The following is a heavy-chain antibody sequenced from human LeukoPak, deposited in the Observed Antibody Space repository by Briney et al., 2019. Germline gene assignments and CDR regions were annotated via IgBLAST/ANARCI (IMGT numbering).Heavy chain of an antibody. D-gene: IGHD4-23*01. CDR1: GGSISSYY. Sequence: SETLSLTCTVSGGSISSYYWSWIRQPPGKGLERIGYISYSGSSNYNPSLKSLVTISVDTSKNQFSLKLSSVNAADTAVSYCARDRYGGNSGEFDYWGQGTLVTVST. V-gene: IGHV4-59*01. J-gene: IGHJ4*02. CDR3: ARDRYGGNSGEFDY. CDR2: ISYSGSS.